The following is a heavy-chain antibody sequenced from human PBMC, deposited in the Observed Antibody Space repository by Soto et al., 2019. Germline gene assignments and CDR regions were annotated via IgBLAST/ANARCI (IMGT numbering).Heavy chain of an antibody. V-gene: IGHV1-69*13. CDR2: FIPIFGTA. CDR3: ARAHQYCSSTSCYGAFDY. CDR1: GGTFSSYA. Sequence: GASVKVSCKASGGTFSSYAISWVRQAPGQGLEWMGGFIPIFGTANYAQKFQGRVTITADESTSTAYMELSSLRSEDTAVYYCARAHQYCSSTSCYGAFDYWGQGTLVTVSS. D-gene: IGHD2-2*01. J-gene: IGHJ4*02.